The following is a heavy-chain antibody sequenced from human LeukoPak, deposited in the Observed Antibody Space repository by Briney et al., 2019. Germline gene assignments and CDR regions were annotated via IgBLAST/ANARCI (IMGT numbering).Heavy chain of an antibody. Sequence: GESLKISCKGSGYSFTSYWIGWVRQMPGKGLEWMGIIYPGDSDTRYSPSFQGQVTISADKSISTAYLQWSSLKASDTAMYYCARHSDPYDFWSAGPERKDAFDIWGQGTMVTVSS. CDR3: ARHSDPYDFWSAGPERKDAFDI. D-gene: IGHD3-3*01. CDR1: GYSFTSYW. J-gene: IGHJ3*02. CDR2: IYPGDSDT. V-gene: IGHV5-51*01.